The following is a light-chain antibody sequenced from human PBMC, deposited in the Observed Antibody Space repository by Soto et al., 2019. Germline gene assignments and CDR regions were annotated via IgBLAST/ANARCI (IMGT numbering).Light chain of an antibody. CDR3: QQYGSSPK. V-gene: IGKV3-20*01. CDR1: QSVRSS. Sequence: EIAMAPSPATLSVSLGERATLSCRASQSVRSSLAWYQQKPGQAPRLLIYAASSRATGIPDRFSGSGSGTDFTLTISRLEPEDFAEYYCQQYGSSPKFGQGTKVDIK. CDR2: AAS. J-gene: IGKJ1*01.